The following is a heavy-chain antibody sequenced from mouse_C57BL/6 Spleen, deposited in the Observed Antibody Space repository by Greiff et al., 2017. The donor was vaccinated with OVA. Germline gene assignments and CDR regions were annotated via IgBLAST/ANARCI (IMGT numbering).Heavy chain of an antibody. J-gene: IGHJ2*01. CDR2: FYPGSGSI. CDR3: ARHEEGYRSSSYFDY. V-gene: IGHV1-62-2*01. Sequence: VVKPGASVKLSCKASGYTFTEYTIHWVKQRSGQGLEWIGWFYPGSGSIKYNEKFKDKATLTADKSSSTVYMELSRLTSEDSAVYFCARHEEGYRSSSYFDYWGQGTTLTVSS. D-gene: IGHD1-1*01. CDR1: GYTFTEYT.